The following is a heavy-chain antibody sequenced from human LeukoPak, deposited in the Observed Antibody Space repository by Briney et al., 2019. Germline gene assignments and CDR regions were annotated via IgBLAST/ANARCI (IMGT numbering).Heavy chain of an antibody. Sequence: SETLSLTCTVSGGSIRTFYLSWIRQPVGKGLEWIGRMSPSATTYNPSLKSRVTMSIDTSKSQFFLNLNSVTAADTAVYYCAKSNGYGLIDIWGQGTMVTVSS. CDR2: MSPSAT. CDR1: GGSIRTFY. CDR3: AKSNGYGLIDI. D-gene: IGHD3-22*01. V-gene: IGHV4-4*07. J-gene: IGHJ3*02.